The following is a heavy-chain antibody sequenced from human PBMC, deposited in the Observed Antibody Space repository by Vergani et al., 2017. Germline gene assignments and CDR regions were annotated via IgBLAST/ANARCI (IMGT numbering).Heavy chain of an antibody. V-gene: IGHV3-30-3*01. CDR2: ISYDGSNK. Sequence: QVQLVESGGGVVQPGRSLRLSCAASGFTFSSYAMHWVRQAPGKGLEWVAVISYDGSNKYYADSVKGRFTISRDNSKNTLYLQMNSLRAEDTAVYYCAKAKYPMATMGLGMDVWGQGTTVTVSS. D-gene: IGHD2-2*01. J-gene: IGHJ6*02. CDR3: AKAKYPMATMGLGMDV. CDR1: GFTFSSYA.